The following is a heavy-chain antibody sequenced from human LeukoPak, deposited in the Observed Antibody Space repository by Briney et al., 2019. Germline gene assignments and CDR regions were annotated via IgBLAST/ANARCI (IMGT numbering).Heavy chain of an antibody. V-gene: IGHV3-23*03. D-gene: IGHD3-10*01. CDR1: EFIFNNYA. J-gene: IGHJ5*02. CDR2: IEGYGNTP. Sequence: GGSLRLSCAASEFIFNNYAMHWVRQAPGKGLEWVSIIEGYGNTPYYADSVKGRFTTSRDNSKNTLYLQIHSLRVEDTAVYYCARVLRSGSLYNWFDPWGQGTLVTVSS. CDR3: ARVLRSGSLYNWFDP.